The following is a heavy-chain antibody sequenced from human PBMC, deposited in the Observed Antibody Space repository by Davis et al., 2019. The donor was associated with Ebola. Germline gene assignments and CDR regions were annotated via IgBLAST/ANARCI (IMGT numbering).Heavy chain of an antibody. V-gene: IGHV3-74*01. CDR2: IKSDGTAT. J-gene: IGHJ4*02. Sequence: GESLKISCAASGFSFSSYWMHWVRQAPGKGLVWVSNIKSDGTATNYADSVKGRFTISRDNAKNTLYLQMSSLRVDDTAVYYCARVQYASTWYIDYWGQGTLVTVSS. CDR3: ARVQYASTWYIDY. D-gene: IGHD2-2*01. CDR1: GFSFSSYW.